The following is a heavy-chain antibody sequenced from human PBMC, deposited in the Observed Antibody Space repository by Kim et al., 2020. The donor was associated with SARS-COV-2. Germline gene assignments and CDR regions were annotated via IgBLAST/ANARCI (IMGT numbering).Heavy chain of an antibody. Sequence: GGSLRLSCAASGFTFDDYAMHWVRQAPGKGLEWVSGISWNSGSIGYADSVKGRFTISRDNAKNSLYLQMNSLRAEDTALYYCAKEEGDSSGWLGGYFDYWGQGTLVTVSS. J-gene: IGHJ4*02. CDR1: GFTFDDYA. D-gene: IGHD6-19*01. CDR2: ISWNSGSI. CDR3: AKEEGDSSGWLGGYFDY. V-gene: IGHV3-9*01.